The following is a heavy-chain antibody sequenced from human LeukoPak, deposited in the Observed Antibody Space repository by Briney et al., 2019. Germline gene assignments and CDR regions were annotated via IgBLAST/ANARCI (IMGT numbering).Heavy chain of an antibody. V-gene: IGHV1-8*01. CDR2: MNPNSGNT. D-gene: IGHD6-19*01. J-gene: IGHJ5*02. Sequence: ASVKVSCKASGYTFTSYDINWVRQATGQGLEWMGWMNPNSGNTGYAQKFQGRVTMTRNTSISTAYMELSSLRSEDTAVYYCAGALGGSGPLRFDPWGQGTLVTVSS. CDR3: AGALGGSGPLRFDP. CDR1: GYTFTSYD.